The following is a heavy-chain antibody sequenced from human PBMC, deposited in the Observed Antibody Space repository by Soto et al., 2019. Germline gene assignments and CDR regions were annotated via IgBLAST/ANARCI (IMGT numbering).Heavy chain of an antibody. CDR1: GGTFSSYI. CDR2: IIPIFGTA. CDR3: ARAYASNKYWFDP. Sequence: ASVKVSCKASGGTFSSYIISWVRQAPGQGLEWMGGIIPIFGTADYAQKFQGRVTITADESTKTAYMELSSLTSEDTAVYYCARAYASNKYWFDPWGQGTLVTVSS. D-gene: IGHD2-2*01. J-gene: IGHJ5*02. V-gene: IGHV1-69*13.